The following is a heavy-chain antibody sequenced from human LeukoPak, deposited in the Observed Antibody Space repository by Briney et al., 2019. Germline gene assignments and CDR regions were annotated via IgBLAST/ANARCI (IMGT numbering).Heavy chain of an antibody. J-gene: IGHJ1*01. V-gene: IGHV4-34*01. CDR2: INHSGST. CDR3: AREGWFGEIKYFQH. D-gene: IGHD3-10*01. CDR1: GGSFSDYY. Sequence: SETLSLTCAVYGGSFSDYYWSWIRQPPGKGLEWIGEINHSGSTNYNPSLKSRVTISVDTSKNQFSLKLSSVTAADTAVYYCAREGWFGEIKYFQHWGQGTLVTVSS.